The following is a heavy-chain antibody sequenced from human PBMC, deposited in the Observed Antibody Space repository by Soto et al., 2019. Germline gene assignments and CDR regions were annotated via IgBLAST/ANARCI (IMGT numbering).Heavy chain of an antibody. D-gene: IGHD2-2*01. J-gene: IGHJ4*02. CDR2: INHSGST. V-gene: IGHV4-34*01. Sequence: SETLSLTCAVYGGSFSGYYWSWIRQPPGKGLEWIGEINHSGSTNYNPSLKSRVTISVDTSKNQFSLKLSSVTAADTAVYYCARGGRAGRRYCSSTSCYSDFDYWGQGTLVTVSS. CDR3: ARGGRAGRRYCSSTSCYSDFDY. CDR1: GGSFSGYY.